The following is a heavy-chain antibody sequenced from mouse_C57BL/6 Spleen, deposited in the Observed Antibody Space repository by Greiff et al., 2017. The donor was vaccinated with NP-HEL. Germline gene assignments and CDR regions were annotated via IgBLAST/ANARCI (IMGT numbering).Heavy chain of an antibody. CDR1: GFTFSSYA. CDR2: ISDGGSYT. CDR3: ARERAHGNYEAMDD. D-gene: IGHD2-1*01. J-gene: IGHJ4*01. V-gene: IGHV5-4*01. Sequence: EVKLVESGGGLVKPGGSLKLSCAASGFTFSSYAMSWVRQTPEKRLEWVATISDGGSYTYYPDNVKGRFTISRDNAKNNLYLQMSHLKSEDTAMYYCARERAHGNYEAMDDWGQGTSVTVSS.